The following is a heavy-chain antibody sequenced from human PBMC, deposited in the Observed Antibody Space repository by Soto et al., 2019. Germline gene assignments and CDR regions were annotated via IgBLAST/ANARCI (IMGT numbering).Heavy chain of an antibody. CDR3: TKSSGGSSSVGMDY. CDR1: GFIFKNYA. V-gene: IGHV3-30*04. D-gene: IGHD2-15*01. J-gene: IGHJ4*02. Sequence: SLRLSCAVSGFIFKNYALNWVRQAPGKGLEWVASITRDGYNKYYADSVKGRFTISGDNSKNTLSLQMTALRVEDSYVYYCTKSSGGSSSVGMDYWGPGTLVTVSS. CDR2: ITRDGYNK.